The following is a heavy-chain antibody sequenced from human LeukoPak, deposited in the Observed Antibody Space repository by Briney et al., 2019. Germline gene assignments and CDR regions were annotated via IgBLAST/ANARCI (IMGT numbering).Heavy chain of an antibody. CDR1: GFTFSTYN. CDR3: ARNPAGIGDY. Sequence: GGSLRLSCVAAGFTFSTYNMNWVRQAPGKGLEWVSFISSGSEIIYYADSVKGRFTVSRDNDKKSLYLQMSSLRDVDTAVYYCARNPAGIGDYLGQGTLVTVSS. V-gene: IGHV3-48*02. CDR2: ISSGSEII. D-gene: IGHD1-1*01. J-gene: IGHJ4*02.